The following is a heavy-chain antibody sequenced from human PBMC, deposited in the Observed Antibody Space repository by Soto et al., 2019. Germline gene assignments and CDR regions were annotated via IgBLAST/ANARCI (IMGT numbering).Heavy chain of an antibody. J-gene: IGHJ4*02. CDR2: VSDDGVTK. CDR1: GFTFGSFA. V-gene: IGHV3-30*04. Sequence: QVPLVESGGGVVQPGRSLRLSCAASGFTFGSFAMHWVRQAPGKGLEWVALVSDDGVTKYYADSVTGRFTISRDNSKNTLYLEMNSLRTEDTAVYYGYSSGWWGQGTLVTVSS. CDR3: YSSGW. D-gene: IGHD6-19*01.